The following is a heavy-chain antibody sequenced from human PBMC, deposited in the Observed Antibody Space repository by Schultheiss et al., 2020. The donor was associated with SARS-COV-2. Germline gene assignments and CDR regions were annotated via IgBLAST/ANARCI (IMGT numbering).Heavy chain of an antibody. J-gene: IGHJ4*02. D-gene: IGHD6-13*01. Sequence: SETLSLTCTVSGDSIGSYYWTWIRQPPGKGLEWIGYIYYSGSTYYNPSLKSRVTISVDTSKNQLSLELSSVTAADTAVYYCASMTRDSSSWLDYWGQGTLVTVSS. CDR3: ASMTRDSSSWLDY. CDR1: GDSIGSYY. CDR2: IYYSGST. V-gene: IGHV4-59*12.